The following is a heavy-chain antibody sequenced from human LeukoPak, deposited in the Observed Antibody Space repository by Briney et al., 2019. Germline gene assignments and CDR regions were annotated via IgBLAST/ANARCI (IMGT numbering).Heavy chain of an antibody. Sequence: PGGSLRLSCAASGFTFSSYAMIWVRQAPGKGLEWVAFIGFDGSDHSYADSVKGRFTISRDNSKNTLYLQMNSLRAEDTAVYYCAKYAPVTMIVSFGWGQGTLVTVSS. J-gene: IGHJ4*02. CDR3: AKYAPVTMIVSFG. V-gene: IGHV3-30*02. CDR2: IGFDGSDH. D-gene: IGHD3-22*01. CDR1: GFTFSSYA.